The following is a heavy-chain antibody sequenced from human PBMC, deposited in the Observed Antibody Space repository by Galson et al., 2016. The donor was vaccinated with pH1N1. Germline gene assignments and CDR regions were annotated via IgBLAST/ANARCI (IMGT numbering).Heavy chain of an antibody. V-gene: IGHV1-69*13. CDR2: IIPIYGTA. D-gene: IGHD1-1*01. J-gene: IGHJ6*02. Sequence: SVKVSCKASGGSFAKYAVSWVRQAPGQGLEWMGRIIPIYGTANYAQKFQGRVTITADEYTTTVYMELNSLLSEDTAIYYCARPGRTETTKEGFAWGNGMDVWGQGTTVTVSS. CDR1: GGSFAKYA. CDR3: ARPGRTETTKEGFAWGNGMDV.